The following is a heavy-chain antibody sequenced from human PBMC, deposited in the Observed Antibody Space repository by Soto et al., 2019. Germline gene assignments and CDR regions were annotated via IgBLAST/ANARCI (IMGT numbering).Heavy chain of an antibody. D-gene: IGHD2-15*01. V-gene: IGHV1-3*01. CDR1: GYTFTSYA. CDR3: ARGSEGSGTESAFHF. J-gene: IGHJ3*01. Sequence: ASVKVSCKASGYTFTSYAMHWVRQAPGQRLEWMGWINAGNGNTKYSQKFQGRVTITADKSTSTAYLELTSLKSEDTAMYYCARGSEGSGTESAFHFWGQGTMVTVSS. CDR2: INAGNGNT.